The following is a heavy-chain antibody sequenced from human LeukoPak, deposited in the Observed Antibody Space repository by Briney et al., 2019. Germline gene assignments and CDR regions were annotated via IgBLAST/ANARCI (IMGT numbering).Heavy chain of an antibody. CDR2: INHSGST. CDR1: GGSFSGYY. V-gene: IGHV4-34*01. J-gene: IGHJ4*02. Sequence: SETLSLTCAVYGGSFSGYYWGWIRQPPGKGLEWIGEINHSGSTNYNPSLKSRVTISVDTSKNQFSLKLSSVTAADTAVYYCARAGYQLLYHFDYWGQGTLVTVSS. CDR3: ARAGYQLLYHFDY. D-gene: IGHD2-2*02.